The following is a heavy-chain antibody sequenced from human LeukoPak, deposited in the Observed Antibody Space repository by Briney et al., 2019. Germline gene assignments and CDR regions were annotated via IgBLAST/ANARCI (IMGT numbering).Heavy chain of an antibody. Sequence: SETLSLTCTVSGGSISSNNWWGRVRQPPGKGLEWIGEIYHSGSPNYNPSLKSRVTISVDKSRNHFSLNLSSVTAADTAVYYCARVNINNWHSCDYWGQGTLVTVSS. CDR3: ARVNINNWHSCDY. CDR2: IYHSGSP. CDR1: GGSISSNNW. D-gene: IGHD1-1*01. V-gene: IGHV4-4*02. J-gene: IGHJ4*02.